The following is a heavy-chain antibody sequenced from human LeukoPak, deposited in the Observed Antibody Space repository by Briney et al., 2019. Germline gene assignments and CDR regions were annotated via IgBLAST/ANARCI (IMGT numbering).Heavy chain of an antibody. CDR3: ARGVGYCGYVDY. D-gene: IGHD2-2*03. CDR2: ITSGGSTI. J-gene: IGHJ4*02. Sequence: PGGSLRLSCAASGFTFSSYEMNWVRQAPGKGLEWVSYITSGGSTIYYADFVKGRFTISRDNARNSLYLQMNSLRAEDTAVYLCARGVGYCGYVDYRGQGTLGTVSA. V-gene: IGHV3-48*03. CDR1: GFTFSSYE.